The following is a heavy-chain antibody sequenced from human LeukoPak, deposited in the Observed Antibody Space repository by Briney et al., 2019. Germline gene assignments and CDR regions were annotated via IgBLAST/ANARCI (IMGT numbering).Heavy chain of an antibody. J-gene: IGHJ5*02. CDR3: AKLLSSGSYSSHWFDP. D-gene: IGHD3-22*01. CDR2: IFPGDSDA. CDR1: GYSFANYW. Sequence: AASLKISCKGSGYSFANYWICWVRQIPGKGLEWMGIIFPGDSDARYSPSFQGQVTISADKSISTSYLQWSSLKASDTAMYYCAKLLSSGSYSSHWFDPWGQGTLVTVSS. V-gene: IGHV5-51*01.